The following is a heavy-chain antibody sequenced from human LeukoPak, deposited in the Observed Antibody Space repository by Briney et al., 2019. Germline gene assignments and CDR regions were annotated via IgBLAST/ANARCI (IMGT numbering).Heavy chain of an antibody. CDR3: ARESGSYYGVTLDY. J-gene: IGHJ4*02. D-gene: IGHD1-26*01. CDR2: IFGGVGT. CDR1: GLTVSSNY. Sequence: GRSLRLSFAANGLTVSSNYMSSVRQAPGKGLEWVSVIFGGVGTEYADSVKGRFTISRDNSMNTLYLQMNCPRGEETTVYYCARESGSYYGVTLDYWGQGNLVTVSS. V-gene: IGHV3-66*01.